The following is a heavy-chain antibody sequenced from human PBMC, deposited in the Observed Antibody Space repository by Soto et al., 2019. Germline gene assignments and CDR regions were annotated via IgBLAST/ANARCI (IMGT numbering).Heavy chain of an antibody. CDR1: GGTFSSYA. CDR3: ARGRRGDSGYDYYYYGMDV. J-gene: IGHJ6*02. V-gene: IGHV1-69*01. CDR2: IIPIFGTA. D-gene: IGHD5-12*01. Sequence: QVQLVQSGAEVKKPGSSVKVSCKASGGTFSSYAISWVRQAPGQGLEWMGGIIPIFGTANYAQKFQGRVTITADESTRTAYMELSSLRSEDTAVYSCARGRRGDSGYDYYYYGMDVWGQGTTVTVSS.